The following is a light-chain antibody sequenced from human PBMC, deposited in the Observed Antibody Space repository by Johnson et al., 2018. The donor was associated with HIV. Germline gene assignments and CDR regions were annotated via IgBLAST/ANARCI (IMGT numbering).Light chain of an antibody. Sequence: QSLLTQPPSVSAAPGQKVTISCSRSSSNIGNNYVSWYQQLPGTAPKLLIYENNKRPSGIPDRFSGSKSGTSATLGITGLQTGDEADYYCGTWDSSLSASYVFGTGTKVTVL. J-gene: IGLJ1*01. CDR3: GTWDSSLSASYV. CDR2: ENN. CDR1: SSNIGNNY. V-gene: IGLV1-51*02.